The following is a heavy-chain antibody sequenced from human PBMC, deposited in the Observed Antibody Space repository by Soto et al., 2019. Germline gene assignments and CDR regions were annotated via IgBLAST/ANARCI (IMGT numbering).Heavy chain of an antibody. CDR3: ARDREPSWNLENYGMDV. J-gene: IGHJ6*02. D-gene: IGHD1-7*01. CDR2: ISYDGSNK. Sequence: GGSLRLSCAASGFTFSSYAMHWVRQAPGKGLEWVAVISYDGSNKYYADSVKGRFTISRDNSKNTLYLQMNSLRAEDTAVYYCARDREPSWNLENYGMDVWGQGTTVTVSS. CDR1: GFTFSSYA. V-gene: IGHV3-30-3*01.